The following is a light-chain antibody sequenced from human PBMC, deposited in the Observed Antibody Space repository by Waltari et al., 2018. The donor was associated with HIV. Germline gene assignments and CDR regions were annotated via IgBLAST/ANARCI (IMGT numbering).Light chain of an antibody. V-gene: IGKV1-9*01. J-gene: IGKJ1*01. CDR2: AAS. CDR1: QGISSY. Sequence: DIQLTQSPSFLSASVGDRVTITCRASQGISSYLAWYQHKPGKAPKLLIYAASTLHSGVPSRFSGSGSGTEFTLTISSLQSEDFATYYCQQVNIYPPTFSQGTKVEIK. CDR3: QQVNIYPPT.